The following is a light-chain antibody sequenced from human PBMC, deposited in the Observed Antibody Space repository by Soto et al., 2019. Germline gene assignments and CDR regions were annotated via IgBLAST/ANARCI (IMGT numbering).Light chain of an antibody. CDR3: QQYNFYAT. CDR2: DAS. CDR1: QSISSR. Sequence: DIQMTQSPSTLSASVGDRVTITCRASQSISSRLAWYQQKAGKAPKLLIFDASTLESGVPSRFSGSGSGTEFTLTISGLQPDDFATYNCQQYNFYATFGQGTKVDIK. V-gene: IGKV1-5*01. J-gene: IGKJ1*01.